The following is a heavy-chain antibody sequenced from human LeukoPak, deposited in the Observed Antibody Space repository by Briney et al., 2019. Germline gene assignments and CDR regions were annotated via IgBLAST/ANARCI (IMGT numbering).Heavy chain of an antibody. V-gene: IGHV3-23*01. D-gene: IGHD3/OR15-3a*01. J-gene: IGHJ4*02. CDR2: IGSGGADT. CDR1: GFTFNNFA. Sequence: GGSLRLSCAASGFTFNNFAMSWVRQAPGKGLEWVSAIGSGGADTYYADSVKGRFTISRDNSKNTLFLQMHSLRAEDTAVYYCAKHGPAGTDYFDYWGQGILVTVSS. CDR3: AKHGPAGTDYFDY.